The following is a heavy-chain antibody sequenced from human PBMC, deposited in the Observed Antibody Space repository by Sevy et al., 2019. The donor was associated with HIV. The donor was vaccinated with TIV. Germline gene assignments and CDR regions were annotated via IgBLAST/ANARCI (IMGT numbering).Heavy chain of an antibody. CDR1: GGSMGSYY. Sequence: SETLSLTCTVSGGSMGSYYWTWIRQPPGKGLEWIGYLYDNGSTNYNPSLESRVTISIDTSKNQFSLNLSYVTAADTAVYYCAREGGLVDYGMDVWGQGITVTVSS. J-gene: IGHJ6*02. CDR2: LYDNGST. CDR3: AREGGLVDYGMDV. V-gene: IGHV4-59*01. D-gene: IGHD3-9*01.